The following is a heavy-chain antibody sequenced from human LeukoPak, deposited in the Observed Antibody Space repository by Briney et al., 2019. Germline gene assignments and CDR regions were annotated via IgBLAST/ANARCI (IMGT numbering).Heavy chain of an antibody. CDR1: GFTFSAYA. CDR2: ISSSGSTI. Sequence: GGSLRLSCTASGFTFSAYAMMWVRQAPGKGLEWVSYISSSGSTIYYADSVKGRLTISRDNAKNSLYLQMNSLRAEDTAVYYCARGHSAGYCSSTSCYAFYYFDYWGQGTLVTVSS. V-gene: IGHV3-48*03. D-gene: IGHD2-2*01. CDR3: ARGHSAGYCSSTSCYAFYYFDY. J-gene: IGHJ4*02.